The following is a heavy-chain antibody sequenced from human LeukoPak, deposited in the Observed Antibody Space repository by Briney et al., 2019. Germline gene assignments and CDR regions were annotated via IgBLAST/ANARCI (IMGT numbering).Heavy chain of an antibody. CDR2: IIPIFGTA. V-gene: IGHV1-69*13. J-gene: IGHJ5*02. D-gene: IGHD5-18*01. Sequence: GASVKVSCKASGGTFSSYAISWVRQAPGQGLEWMGGIIPIFGTANYAQKFQGRVTITADESTSTAYMELSSLRSEDTAVYYCARVGDTAMDNWFDPWGQGTLVTVSS. CDR1: GGTFSSYA. CDR3: ARVGDTAMDNWFDP.